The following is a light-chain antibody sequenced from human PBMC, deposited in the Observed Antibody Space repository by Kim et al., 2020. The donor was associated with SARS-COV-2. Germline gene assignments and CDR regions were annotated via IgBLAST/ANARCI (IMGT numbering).Light chain of an antibody. CDR1: SSDVGNYNH. Sequence: QSALTQPRSVSGSPGQSVTISCTGTSSDVGNYNHVSWYQQHPGKAPKLMMYDVSKRVSGVPERFSGSKSGNTASLTISGLQAEDEADYYCCSSAGGYTWVFGGGTQLTVL. CDR3: CSSAGGYTWV. V-gene: IGLV2-11*01. CDR2: DVS. J-gene: IGLJ3*02.